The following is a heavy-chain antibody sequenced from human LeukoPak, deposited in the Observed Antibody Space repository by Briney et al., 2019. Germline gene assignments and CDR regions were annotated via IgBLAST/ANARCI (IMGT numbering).Heavy chain of an antibody. J-gene: IGHJ5*02. CDR1: GFTFSSYA. D-gene: IGHD3-10*01. Sequence: GGSLRLSCAASGFTFSSYAMSWVRQAPGKGLEWVSAISGSGGSTYYADSVKGRFTISRDNSKNTPYLQMNSLRAEDTAVYYCAKYGWFGELYNWFDPWGQGTLVTVSS. CDR2: ISGSGGST. V-gene: IGHV3-23*01. CDR3: AKYGWFGELYNWFDP.